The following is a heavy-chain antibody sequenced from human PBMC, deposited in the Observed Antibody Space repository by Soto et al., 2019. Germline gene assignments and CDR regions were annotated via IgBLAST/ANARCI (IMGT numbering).Heavy chain of an antibody. Sequence: QVQLVQSGAEVKKPGASVKVSCKASGYTFPSYDSTWVRQATGQGLEWMGWMNPNSGNTGYAQKFQGRVTMTRNTSIITAYMELSSLRSEDTAVYYCARENYGNSAWFDPWGQGTLVTVSS. CDR3: ARENYGNSAWFDP. CDR1: GYTFPSYD. D-gene: IGHD3-10*01. J-gene: IGHJ5*02. CDR2: MNPNSGNT. V-gene: IGHV1-8*01.